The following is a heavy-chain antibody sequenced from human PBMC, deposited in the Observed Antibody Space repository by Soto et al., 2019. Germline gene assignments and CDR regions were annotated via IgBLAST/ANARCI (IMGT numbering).Heavy chain of an antibody. V-gene: IGHV3-11*06. CDR3: ARGGVKGTTSRGQVYN. D-gene: IGHD1-7*01. J-gene: IGHJ4*02. CDR1: GFTFSDYY. Sequence: QVQVVESGGGLVKPGGSLRLACAASGFTFSDYYMSWMRQAPGKGLEWVSFISSSSDSTKYADSVKGRFTISRDNAKNYLYLQLNCLRAEDTAVYYCARGGVKGTTSRGQVYNWGQGTLVTVSS. CDR2: ISSSSDST.